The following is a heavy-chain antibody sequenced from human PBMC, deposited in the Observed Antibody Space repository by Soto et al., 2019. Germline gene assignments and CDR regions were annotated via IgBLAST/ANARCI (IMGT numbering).Heavy chain of an antibody. V-gene: IGHV3-30-3*01. CDR3: VAEVGPRTFDN. Sequence: QVQLVESGGGVVQPGRSLRLSCAASGFTFREHAMHWVRQAPGKGLEWVALISYDGSYQNYPESVRGRFTISRDDSRSTLFLQMNSLRDEDTAVYYCVAEVGPRTFDNWSQGTLVTVSS. CDR2: ISYDGSYQ. J-gene: IGHJ4*02. D-gene: IGHD1-26*01. CDR1: GFTFREHA.